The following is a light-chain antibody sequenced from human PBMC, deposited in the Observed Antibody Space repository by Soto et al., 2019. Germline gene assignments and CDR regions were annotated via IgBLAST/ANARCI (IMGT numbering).Light chain of an antibody. CDR3: SSYTSGSTLL. CDR2: DVS. J-gene: IGLJ2*01. CDR1: SSDVGGYNY. V-gene: IGLV2-14*04. Sequence: SCTGTSSDVGGYNYVSWYQQHPGKAPKLMIYDVSNRPSGVSNRFSGSKSGNTASLTISGLQAEDEADYYSSSYTSGSTLLFGGGSKLTVL.